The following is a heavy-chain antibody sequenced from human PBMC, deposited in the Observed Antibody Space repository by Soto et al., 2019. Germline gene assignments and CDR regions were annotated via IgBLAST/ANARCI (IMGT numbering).Heavy chain of an antibody. D-gene: IGHD1-7*01. CDR1: GDSVSSNSAA. Sequence: QVQLQQSGPGLVKPSQTLSLTCAISGDSVSSNSAAWNWIRQSPSGGLEWLGRTYYRSRWYNDYAVSVRSRITINPDTSKNQFSLHLNSVTPEDTXXYXXXXTTSLQWYYMDVWGKGTTVTVSS. CDR2: TYYRSRWYN. CDR3: XXTTSLQWYYMDV. J-gene: IGHJ6*03. V-gene: IGHV6-1*01.